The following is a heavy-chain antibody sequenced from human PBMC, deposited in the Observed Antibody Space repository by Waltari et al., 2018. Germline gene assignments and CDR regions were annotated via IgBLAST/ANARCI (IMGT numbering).Heavy chain of an antibody. CDR2: IYSTGRT. CDR3: ARFLSGSYFDY. Sequence: QVQLQESGPGLVKPSQTLSLTSTVSGASISSTDYYWSWIRQPPGGGLEWIGYIYSTGRTYYKSSLKSRIAMSLDRSKNQFSLKLRSVTAADTAVYFCARFLSGSYFDYWGQGTLVPVSS. CDR1: GASISSTDYY. D-gene: IGHD5-12*01. V-gene: IGHV4-30-4*08. J-gene: IGHJ4*02.